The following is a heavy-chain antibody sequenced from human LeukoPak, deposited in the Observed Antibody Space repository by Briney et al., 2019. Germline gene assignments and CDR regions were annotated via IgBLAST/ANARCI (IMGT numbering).Heavy chain of an antibody. J-gene: IGHJ6*03. CDR3: ARQIVVVPAARTNYYYMDV. V-gene: IGHV1-69*13. Sequence: ASVKVSCKASGYTFTGYHIHWVRQAPGQGLEWMGGIIPIFGTANYAQKFQGRVTITADESTSTAYMELSSLRSEDTAVYYCARQIVVVPAARTNYYYMDVWGKGTTVTVSS. CDR1: GYTFTGYH. D-gene: IGHD2-2*01. CDR2: IIPIFGTA.